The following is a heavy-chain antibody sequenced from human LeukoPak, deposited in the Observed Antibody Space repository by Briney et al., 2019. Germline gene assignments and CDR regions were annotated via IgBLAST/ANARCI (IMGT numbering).Heavy chain of an antibody. D-gene: IGHD2-2*02. CDR1: GGSISTYY. CDR2: INYSGST. Sequence: SETLSLTCTVSGGSISTYYWNWIRQPPGKGLEWIGSINYSGSTYYNPSLKSRVTISVDTSKNQFSLKLSSVTAADTAVYYCARAAFAVVVPAAIGHYYYYYYMDVWGKGTTVTVSS. V-gene: IGHV4-39*01. CDR3: ARAAFAVVVPAAIGHYYYYYYMDV. J-gene: IGHJ6*03.